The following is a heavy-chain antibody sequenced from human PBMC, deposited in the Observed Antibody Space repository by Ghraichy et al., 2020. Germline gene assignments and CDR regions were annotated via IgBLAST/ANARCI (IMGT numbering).Heavy chain of an antibody. D-gene: IGHD6-6*01. CDR2: IKQDGSEK. CDR1: GFTFSSYW. Sequence: GGSLRLSCAASGFTFSSYWMSWVRQAPGKGLEWVANIKQDGSEKYYVDSVKGRFTISRDNAKNSLYLQMNSLRAEDTAVYYCARDAPPASPDYYYYVMDVWGQGTTVTVSS. CDR3: ARDAPPASPDYYYYVMDV. J-gene: IGHJ6*02. V-gene: IGHV3-7*01.